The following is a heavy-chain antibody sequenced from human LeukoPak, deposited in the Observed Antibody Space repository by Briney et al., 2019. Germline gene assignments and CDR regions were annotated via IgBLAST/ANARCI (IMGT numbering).Heavy chain of an antibody. CDR3: AKFLPYCYDSSVPSGYFDY. Sequence: PGGSLRLSCAASGFTFSSYAMSWVRQAPGKGLEWVSAISGSGGSTYYADSVKGRFTISRDNSKNTLYLQMNSLRAEDTAVYYCAKFLPYCYDSSVPSGYFDYWGQGTLVTVSS. V-gene: IGHV3-23*01. J-gene: IGHJ4*02. CDR2: ISGSGGST. D-gene: IGHD3-22*01. CDR1: GFTFSSYA.